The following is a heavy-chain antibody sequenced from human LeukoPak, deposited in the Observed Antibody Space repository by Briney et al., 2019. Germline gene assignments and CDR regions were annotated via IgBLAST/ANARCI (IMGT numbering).Heavy chain of an antibody. D-gene: IGHD3-10*01. J-gene: IGHJ5*02. CDR1: GGSFSGDY. CDR3: ARERLAMVRGVIPKEAWGWFDP. Sequence: PSETLSLTCAVYGGSFSGDYWNWIRQPPGKGLEWIGEITHSGSTNYNPSLKSRVTISVDTSKNHFSLNLSSVTAADTAVYYCARERLAMVRGVIPKEAWGWFDPWGQGTLVTVSS. CDR2: ITHSGST. V-gene: IGHV4-34*01.